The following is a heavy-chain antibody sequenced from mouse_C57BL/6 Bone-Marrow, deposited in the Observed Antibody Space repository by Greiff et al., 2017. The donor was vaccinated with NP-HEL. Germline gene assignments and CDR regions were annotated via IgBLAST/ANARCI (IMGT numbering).Heavy chain of an antibody. V-gene: IGHV1-14*01. Sequence: VQLKQSGPELVKPGASVKMSCKASGYTFTSYVMHWVKQKPGQGLEWIGYIYPYNDGTKYNEKFKGKATLTSDKSSSTAYMELSSLTSEDAAVYYCASSLLLSAMDYWGQGTSVTVSS. CDR3: ASSLLLSAMDY. D-gene: IGHD1-2*01. CDR1: GYTFTSYV. CDR2: IYPYNDGT. J-gene: IGHJ4*01.